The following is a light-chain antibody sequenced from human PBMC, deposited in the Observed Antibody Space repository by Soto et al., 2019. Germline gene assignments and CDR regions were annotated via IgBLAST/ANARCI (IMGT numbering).Light chain of an antibody. CDR2: DAS. J-gene: IGKJ5*01. CDR1: RSISNW. CDR3: QQYGSFSPIT. Sequence: DIQMTQSPSTLSASVGDRVTITCRASRSISNWLAWYQQRPGIAPKLLIFDASILQSGVPSRFSGSGSGTEFTLSISRLQTDDFATYYCQQYGSFSPITFGQGTRLEIK. V-gene: IGKV1-5*01.